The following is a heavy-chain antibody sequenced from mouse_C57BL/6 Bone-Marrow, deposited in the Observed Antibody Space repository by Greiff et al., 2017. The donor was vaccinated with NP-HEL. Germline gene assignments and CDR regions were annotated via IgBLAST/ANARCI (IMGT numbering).Heavy chain of an antibody. D-gene: IGHD1-2*01. V-gene: IGHV1-55*01. CDR2: IYPGSGST. CDR1: GYTFTSYW. Sequence: QVQLQQSGAELVKPGASVKMSCKASGYTFTSYWITWVKRRPGQGLEWIGEIYPGSGSTNYNEKFKSKATLTVDTSSSTAYMQLSSLTSEDSAVYYCAHYYYGFAYWGQGTLVTVSA. J-gene: IGHJ3*01. CDR3: AHYYYGFAY.